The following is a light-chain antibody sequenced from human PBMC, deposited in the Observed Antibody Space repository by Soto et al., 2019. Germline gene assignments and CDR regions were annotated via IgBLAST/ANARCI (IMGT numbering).Light chain of an antibody. CDR2: DVS. CDR3: CSYARSSPYV. Sequence: QSVLTQPASVSGSPGQSITISCTGTSSDVGGYNYVSWYQHHPGKAPKLMIYDVSNRPSGGSNQLSGSKSGNTASLTISGLRAEDEAHYYCCSYARSSPYVFGTGTKVTVL. J-gene: IGLJ1*01. CDR1: SSDVGGYNY. V-gene: IGLV2-14*03.